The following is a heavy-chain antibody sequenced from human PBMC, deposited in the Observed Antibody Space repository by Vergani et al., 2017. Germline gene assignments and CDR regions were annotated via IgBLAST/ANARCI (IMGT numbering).Heavy chain of an antibody. J-gene: IGHJ1*01. V-gene: IGHV1-69*04. Sequence: QVQLVQSGAEVKKPGSSVKVSCKASGGTFSSYAISWVRQAPGQGLEWMGRIIPILGIANYAQKFQGRVTITADKSTSTAYMELSSLRSEATAVYYCAPPAGGGIAMVRGSGYFQHWGQGTLVTVSS. CDR2: IIPILGIA. D-gene: IGHD3-10*01. CDR1: GGTFSSYA. CDR3: APPAGGGIAMVRGSGYFQH.